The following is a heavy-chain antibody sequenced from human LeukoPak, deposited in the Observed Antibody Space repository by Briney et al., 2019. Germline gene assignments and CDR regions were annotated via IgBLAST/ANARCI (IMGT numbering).Heavy chain of an antibody. V-gene: IGHV3-30*02. CDR2: IRYDKSHK. D-gene: IGHD3-10*01. CDR3: ARAAGITMVRGSYSALHFVDY. Sequence: PGGSLRLSCAASGFNFINYGIHWVRQAPGKGLEWLSFIRYDKSHKYYGESVKGRFTISRDNSKNTLYLQMNSLRAEDTAVYYCARAAGITMVRGSYSALHFVDYWGQGTLVTVSS. J-gene: IGHJ4*02. CDR1: GFNFINYG.